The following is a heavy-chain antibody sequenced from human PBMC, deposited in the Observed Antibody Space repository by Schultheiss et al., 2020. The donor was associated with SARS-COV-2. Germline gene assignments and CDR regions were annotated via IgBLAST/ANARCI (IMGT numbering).Heavy chain of an antibody. CDR1: GFTFSGYN. V-gene: IGHV3-21*01. J-gene: IGHJ1*01. CDR2: ISTSSSYI. Sequence: GGSLRLSCAASGFTFSGYNMDWVRQAPGKGLEWVSSISTSSSYIYYADSVKGRFTISRDNAKNSLYLQMNSLRDEDTAVYYCAREGYSSTYRYFQLWGQGTLVTVSS. CDR3: AREGYSSTYRYFQL. D-gene: IGHD2-2*01.